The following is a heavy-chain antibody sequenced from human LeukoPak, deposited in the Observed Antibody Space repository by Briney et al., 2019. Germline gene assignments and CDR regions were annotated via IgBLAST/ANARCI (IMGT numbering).Heavy chain of an antibody. J-gene: IGHJ3*02. Sequence: ASVKVSCKASGYTFTRYYLHWVRQAPGQGPEWMGIINPSGGQTNYAQKLQGRVTMTRDTSTSTVYMELSSLRSEDTAVYYCARDWNWGSSDAFDIWGQGTMVTVSS. CDR2: INPSGGQT. CDR3: ARDWNWGSSDAFDI. CDR1: GYTFTRYY. V-gene: IGHV1-46*01. D-gene: IGHD7-27*01.